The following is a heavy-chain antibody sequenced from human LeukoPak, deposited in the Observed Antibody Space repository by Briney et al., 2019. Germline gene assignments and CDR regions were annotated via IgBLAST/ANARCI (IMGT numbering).Heavy chain of an antibody. J-gene: IGHJ4*02. D-gene: IGHD3-10*01. CDR3: ASLGWFGELSDY. CDR2: IKSSGSSI. CDR1: GFTFGYYE. Sequence: GGSLRLSCATSGFTFGYYEMNWVRQAPGKGLEWVSYIKSSGSSIYYADSVKGRFTISRDNAKNSLYLQMNSLRAEDTAVYYCASLGWFGELSDYWGQGILVTVSS. V-gene: IGHV3-48*03.